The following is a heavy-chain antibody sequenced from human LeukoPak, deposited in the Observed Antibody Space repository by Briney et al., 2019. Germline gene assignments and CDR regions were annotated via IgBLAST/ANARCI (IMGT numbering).Heavy chain of an antibody. V-gene: IGHV1-8*01. Sequence: ASVKVSCKASGYTFTSYDINWVRQAPGQGLEWMGWMNPNSGNTDYAQKFQGRVTMTRNTSISTAYMELSSLRSEDTAVYYCARLDYDILTGSFVIDYWGQGTLVTVSS. CDR2: MNPNSGNT. J-gene: IGHJ4*02. CDR3: ARLDYDILTGSFVIDY. CDR1: GYTFTSYD. D-gene: IGHD3-9*01.